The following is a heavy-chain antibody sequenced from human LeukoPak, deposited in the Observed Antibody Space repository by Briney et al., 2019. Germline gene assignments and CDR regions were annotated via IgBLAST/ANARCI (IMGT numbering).Heavy chain of an antibody. J-gene: IGHJ6*04. CDR2: IREDGSEK. CDR3: ARWDGQLFEWNMDV. Sequence: PGGSLRLSCAASGLKFRDFWMNWVRQAPGKGLEWLANIREDGSEKYYAESVKGRFTISRDNTRTLLFLHLSSVRVGDTAVYYCARWDGQLFEWNMDVWGKGTTVTVSS. V-gene: IGHV3-7*01. D-gene: IGHD6-6*01. CDR1: GLKFRDFW.